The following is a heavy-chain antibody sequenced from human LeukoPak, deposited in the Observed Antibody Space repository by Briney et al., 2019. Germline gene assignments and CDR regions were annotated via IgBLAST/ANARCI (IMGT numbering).Heavy chain of an antibody. CDR2: IIPILGIA. Sequence: SVKVSCKASGGTFSSYAISWVRQAPGQGLEWMGRIIPILGIANYAQKFQGRVTITADKSTSTAYMELSSLRSEDTAMYYCASFGGVVVVVAATPLYYYYYMDVWGKGTTVTVSS. J-gene: IGHJ6*03. V-gene: IGHV1-69*04. CDR1: GGTFSSYA. D-gene: IGHD2-15*01. CDR3: ASFGGVVVVVAATPLYYYYYMDV.